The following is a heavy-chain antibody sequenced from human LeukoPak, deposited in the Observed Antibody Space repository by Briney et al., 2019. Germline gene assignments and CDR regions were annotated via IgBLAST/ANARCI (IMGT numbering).Heavy chain of an antibody. CDR2: IRYDGSNK. Sequence: GGSLRLSCAASGFTFSSYGMHWVRQAPGKGPEWVAFIRYDGSNKYYADSVKGRFTISRDNSKNTLYLQMNSLRAEDTAVYYCARISAGAYSTMNHWGQGTLVTVSS. CDR3: ARISAGAYSTMNH. CDR1: GFTFSSYG. J-gene: IGHJ4*02. D-gene: IGHD4-11*01. V-gene: IGHV3-30*02.